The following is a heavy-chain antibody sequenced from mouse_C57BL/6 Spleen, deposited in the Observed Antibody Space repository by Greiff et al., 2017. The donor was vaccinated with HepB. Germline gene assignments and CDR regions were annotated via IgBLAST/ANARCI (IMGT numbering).Heavy chain of an antibody. J-gene: IGHJ4*01. D-gene: IGHD1-1*01. CDR3: ARSGSNYAMDY. CDR1: GYTFTSYG. V-gene: IGHV1-81*01. CDR2: IYPRSGNT. Sequence: VQLQESGAELARPGASVKLSCKASGYTFTSYGISWVKQRTGQGLEWIGEIYPRSGNTYYNEKFKGKATLTADKSSSTAYMELRSLTSEDSAVYFCARSGSNYAMDYWGQGTSVTVSS.